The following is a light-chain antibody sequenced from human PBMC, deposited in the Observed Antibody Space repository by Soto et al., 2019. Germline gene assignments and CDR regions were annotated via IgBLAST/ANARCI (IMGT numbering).Light chain of an antibody. Sequence: IQLTQSPSSLSASVGARVPVTCRASQGISTYLAWYQQEPGKAPKLLIYAASSLQSGVPSRFSGSGSGTEFTLTISSLQPEDFATYYCQQLKTYPPAFGGGTKVNIK. J-gene: IGKJ4*01. CDR3: QQLKTYPPA. V-gene: IGKV1-9*01. CDR2: AAS. CDR1: QGISTY.